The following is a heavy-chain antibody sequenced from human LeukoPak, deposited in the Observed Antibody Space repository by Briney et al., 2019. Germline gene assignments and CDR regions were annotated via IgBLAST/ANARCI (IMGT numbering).Heavy chain of an antibody. V-gene: IGHV1-18*01. Sequence: AASVKVSCKASGYTFTIYGISWVRQAPGQGLEWMGWISAYNGNTNYAQKLQGRVTMTTDTSTSTAYMELRSLRSDDTAVYYGARDGSSGWYWDHYGMDVWGQGTTVTVTS. CDR2: ISAYNGNT. CDR1: GYTFTIYG. D-gene: IGHD6-19*01. J-gene: IGHJ6*02. CDR3: ARDGSSGWYWDHYGMDV.